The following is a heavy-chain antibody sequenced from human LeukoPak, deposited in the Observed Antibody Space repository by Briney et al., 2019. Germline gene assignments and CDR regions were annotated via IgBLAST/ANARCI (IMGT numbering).Heavy chain of an antibody. CDR2: IKNNGGGT. CDR3: ARVQSTVRGIQGPFDL. Sequence: GGSLRLSCAASGFSFSSYTMHWVRQAPGKGLEYVSAIKNNGGGTYYASSVQGRFTVSRDNSRSTLYLQMDSLRPDDMAIYYCARVQSTVRGIQGPFDLWGQGTLVTVS. D-gene: IGHD3-10*01. J-gene: IGHJ4*02. V-gene: IGHV3-64*01. CDR1: GFSFSSYT.